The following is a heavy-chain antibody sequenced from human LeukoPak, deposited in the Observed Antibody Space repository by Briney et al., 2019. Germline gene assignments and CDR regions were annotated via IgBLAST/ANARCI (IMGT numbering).Heavy chain of an antibody. CDR3: XRRKRSGCSSTSCLLNWFDP. V-gene: IGHV4-39*01. Sequence: PSETLSLXCTXXGXXXXXXRXXXXXXRXXXXKXXXXXGRIXXXXSTNXNPSXESRVTISVXTXKNQFSLKLSSVTAADTAVYYCXRRKRSGCSSTSCLLNWFDPWGQGTLVTVSS. J-gene: IGHJ5*02. CDR2: IXXXXST. CDR1: GXXXXXXRXX. D-gene: IGHD2-2*01.